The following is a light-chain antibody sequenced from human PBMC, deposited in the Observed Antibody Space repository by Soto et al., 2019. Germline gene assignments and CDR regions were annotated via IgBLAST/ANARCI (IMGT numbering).Light chain of an antibody. J-gene: IGKJ5*01. Sequence: DTVMTTSPLSLPVTPGEPASISGRSSQSLLHSNGYNYLDWYLQKPGQSPQLLIYLGSNRASGVPDRFSGSGSGTDFTLKISRVEAEDVGVYYCMQVLQTPPTCGQGTRREIK. CDR1: QSLLHSNGYNY. CDR2: LGS. CDR3: MQVLQTPPT. V-gene: IGKV2-28*01.